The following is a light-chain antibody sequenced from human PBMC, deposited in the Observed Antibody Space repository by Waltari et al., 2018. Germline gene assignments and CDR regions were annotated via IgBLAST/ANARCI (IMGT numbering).Light chain of an antibody. CDR1: STDAGPHTY. J-gene: IGLJ2*01. Sequence: QSALTQPASVSGSPGPSITISCTGSSTDAGPHTYVSWYQQHPGKAPKLIISDVSHRPSGISNRFSGSRSGDTASLTISGLQAEDEADYFCCSYANMVTLFVVFGGGTKLTVL. CDR2: DVS. CDR3: CSYANMVTLFVV. V-gene: IGLV2-14*03.